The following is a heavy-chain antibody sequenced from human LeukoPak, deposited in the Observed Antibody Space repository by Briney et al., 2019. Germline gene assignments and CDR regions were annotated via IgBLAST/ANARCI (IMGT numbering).Heavy chain of an antibody. Sequence: SETLYLTCTVSGGSICSYYWNWIRQPPGKGLEWIGYIYYSGSTNYNPSLKSRVTISVDTSKNHFSLKLSSVTAADTAVYYCARRQQQWFGMDVWGQGTTVTVSS. CDR3: ARRQQQWFGMDV. J-gene: IGHJ6*02. D-gene: IGHD5-18*01. V-gene: IGHV4-59*08. CDR1: GGSICSYY. CDR2: IYYSGST.